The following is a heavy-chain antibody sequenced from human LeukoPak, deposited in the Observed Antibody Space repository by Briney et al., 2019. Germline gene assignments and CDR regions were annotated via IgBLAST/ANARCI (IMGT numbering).Heavy chain of an antibody. V-gene: IGHV3-33*03. Sequence: GGSLRLSCAASGFTFSSYGMHWVRQAPGKGLEWVAVIWYDGSNKYYADSVKGRFTISRDNAKNSLYLQMNSLRAEDTAVYYCAQLEYCSSTSCYKVAGYWGQGTLVTVSS. CDR3: AQLEYCSSTSCYKVAGY. J-gene: IGHJ4*02. D-gene: IGHD2-2*02. CDR1: GFTFSSYG. CDR2: IWYDGSNK.